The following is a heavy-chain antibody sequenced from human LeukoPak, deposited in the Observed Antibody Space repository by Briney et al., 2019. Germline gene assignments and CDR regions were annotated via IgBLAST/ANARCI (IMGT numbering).Heavy chain of an antibody. D-gene: IGHD2-21*01. CDR2: IYYSGST. CDR1: GGSISSSSYY. J-gene: IGHJ4*02. V-gene: IGHV4-39*01. Sequence: KPSETLSLTCTVSGGSISSSSYYWGWIRQPPGKGLEWIGSIYYSGSTYYNPSLKSRVTISVDTSKNQFSLKLSSVTAADTAVYYCARHDIGIVVDYWGQGTLVTVSS. CDR3: ARHDIGIVVDY.